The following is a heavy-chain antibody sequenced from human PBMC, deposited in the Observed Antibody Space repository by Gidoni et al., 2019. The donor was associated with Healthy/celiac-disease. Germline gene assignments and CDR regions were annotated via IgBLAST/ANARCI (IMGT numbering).Heavy chain of an antibody. D-gene: IGHD3-10*01. CDR1: GGSINSRSYY. Sequence: QRQLQEAGPGRVKPSETLSLPCPASGGSINSRSYYWDWIRQPPGKGLEWIGSNYYSGSTYYNPALKSRVTISVDTSKHQFSLKLSSVTAADTAVYYCARHLVRGPNYYWGQGTLVTVSS. CDR3: ARHLVRGPNYY. J-gene: IGHJ4*02. CDR2: NYYSGST. V-gene: IGHV4-39*01.